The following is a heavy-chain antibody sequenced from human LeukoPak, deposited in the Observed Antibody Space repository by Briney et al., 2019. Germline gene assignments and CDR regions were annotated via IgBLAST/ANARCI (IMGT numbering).Heavy chain of an antibody. CDR2: ISAYSGNT. J-gene: IGHJ4*02. CDR3: ARGEDYGSGSYGFDY. V-gene: IGHV1-18*04. Sequence: ASVKVSCKASGYTFTSYGISWVRQAPGQGLEWMGWISAYSGNTNYAQKLQGRVTMTTDTSTSTAYMELRSLRSDDTAVYYCARGEDYGSGSYGFDYWGQGTLVTVSS. CDR1: GYTFTSYG. D-gene: IGHD3-10*01.